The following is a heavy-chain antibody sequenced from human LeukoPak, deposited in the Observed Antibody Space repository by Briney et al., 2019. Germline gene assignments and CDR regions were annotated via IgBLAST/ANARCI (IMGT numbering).Heavy chain of an antibody. J-gene: IGHJ4*02. CDR1: GGSISSSSYY. D-gene: IGHD2-8*01. Sequence: PSETLSLTCTVSGGSISSSSYYWGWIRQPPGKGLEWIGSIYYSGSTYYNPSPKSRVAISVDTSKNQFSLKLSSVTAADTAVYYCARQVRLIVLMVYAEFDYWGQGTLVTVSS. CDR3: ARQVRLIVLMVYAEFDY. CDR2: IYYSGST. V-gene: IGHV4-39*01.